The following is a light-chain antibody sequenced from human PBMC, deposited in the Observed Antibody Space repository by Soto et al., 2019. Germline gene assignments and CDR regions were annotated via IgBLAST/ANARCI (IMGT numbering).Light chain of an antibody. J-gene: IGKJ2*01. CDR2: GAS. CDR3: QQFGGSPPYT. V-gene: IGKV3-20*01. CDR1: QSVSSSF. Sequence: EIVLTQSPGTLSLSPGERATLSCRASQSVSSSFLAWYQQKPGQAPRLLIHGASSRATGIPDRFSGSGSGTDFTLTISRLEPEDFAVYYCQQFGGSPPYTFGQGTKLHIK.